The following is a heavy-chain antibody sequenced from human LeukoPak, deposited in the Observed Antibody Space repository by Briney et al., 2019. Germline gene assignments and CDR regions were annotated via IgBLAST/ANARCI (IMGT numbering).Heavy chain of an antibody. CDR3: PRSPIVQAPIDGMDA. CDR2: IYYSGST. D-gene: IGHD1-26*01. J-gene: IGHJ6*04. CDR1: GGSISSGGYY. Sequence: SQTLSLTCTVSGGSISSGGYYWSWIRQHPGKGLEWIGYIYYSGSTYYNPSLKSRVTISVDTSKNQFSLKLSSVTAADTAVYYCPRSPIVQAPIDGMDAGAKGTTAPVSP. V-gene: IGHV4-31*03.